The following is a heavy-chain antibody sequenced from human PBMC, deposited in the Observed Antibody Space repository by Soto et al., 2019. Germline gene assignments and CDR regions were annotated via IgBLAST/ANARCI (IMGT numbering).Heavy chain of an antibody. CDR2: IYSGGST. V-gene: IGHV3-53*01. CDR1: GFTVSSYY. D-gene: IGHD2-21*02. Sequence: EVQLVESGGGLIQPGGSLRLSCAASGFTVSSYYMSWVRQAPGKGLEWVSVIYSGGSTYYADSVKGRFAITRDNSKNTLYLKMNSLRAEDTAVYYCARVRETAFDYWGQGTLVTV. J-gene: IGHJ4*02. CDR3: ARVRETAFDY.